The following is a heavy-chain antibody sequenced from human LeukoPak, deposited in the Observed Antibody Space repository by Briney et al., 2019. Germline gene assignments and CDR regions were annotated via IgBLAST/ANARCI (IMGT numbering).Heavy chain of an antibody. Sequence: AGGSLRLSCAASGFTFSSYAMSWVRHAPGKGLVWVSRINSDWSSTRYADSVKGRFTISGDNAKNTLYLQMNSLRAEDTAVYYCARAVEMATEFVDYWGQGTLVTVSS. CDR1: GFTFSSYA. J-gene: IGHJ4*02. D-gene: IGHD5-24*01. V-gene: IGHV3-74*01. CDR3: ARAVEMATEFVDY. CDR2: INSDWSST.